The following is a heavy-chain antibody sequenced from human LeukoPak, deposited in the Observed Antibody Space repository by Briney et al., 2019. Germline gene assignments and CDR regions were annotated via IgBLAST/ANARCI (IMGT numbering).Heavy chain of an antibody. J-gene: IGHJ6*04. CDR1: GGTFSSYA. Sequence: VASVKVSCKASGGTFSSYAISWVRQAPGQGLEWMGGIIPIFGTANYAQKFLGRVTITADESTSTAYMELSSLRSEDTAVYYCARVSSAAGYSYYYGMDVWGKGTTVTVSS. CDR2: IIPIFGTA. V-gene: IGHV1-69*13. CDR3: ARVSSAAGYSYYYGMDV. D-gene: IGHD6-13*01.